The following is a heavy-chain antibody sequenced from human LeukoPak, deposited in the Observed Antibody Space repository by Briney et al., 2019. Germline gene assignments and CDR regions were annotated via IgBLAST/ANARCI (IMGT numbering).Heavy chain of an antibody. CDR1: GFTFSSYG. Sequence: GETLRLSCAASGFTFSSYGMSWVRQAPGKGLEWVSAISDSGGRTFYADSVKGRFTISRDNSKNTLYLQINSLRAEDTAVYYCAKDSYDTSIWGQGTLVTVSS. D-gene: IGHD3-22*01. V-gene: IGHV3-23*01. CDR2: ISDSGGRT. J-gene: IGHJ4*02. CDR3: AKDSYDTSI.